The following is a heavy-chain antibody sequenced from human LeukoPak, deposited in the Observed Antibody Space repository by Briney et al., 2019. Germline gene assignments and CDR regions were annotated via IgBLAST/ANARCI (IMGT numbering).Heavy chain of an antibody. D-gene: IGHD3-9*01. CDR3: ATLRPKLRYFDWSMGYYGMDV. Sequence: SVKVSCKASGGTFSSYAISWVRQAPGQGLEWMGGIIPIFGTANYAQKFQGRVTVTADESTSTAYMELSSLRSEDTAVYYCATLRPKLRYFDWSMGYYGMDVWGKGTTVTVSS. V-gene: IGHV1-69*13. J-gene: IGHJ6*04. CDR2: IIPIFGTA. CDR1: GGTFSSYA.